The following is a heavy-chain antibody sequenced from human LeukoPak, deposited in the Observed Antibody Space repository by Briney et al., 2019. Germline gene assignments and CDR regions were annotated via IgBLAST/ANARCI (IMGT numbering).Heavy chain of an antibody. CDR1: GFTFSSYA. Sequence: PGGSLRLSCAASGFTFSSYAMHWVRQAPGKGLEWVAVISYDGSNKYYADSVKGRFTISRDNSKNTLYLQMNSLRAEDTAVYYCAREDYSYRDAFDIWGQGTMVTVSS. V-gene: IGHV3-30*04. D-gene: IGHD5-18*01. J-gene: IGHJ3*02. CDR2: ISYDGSNK. CDR3: AREDYSYRDAFDI.